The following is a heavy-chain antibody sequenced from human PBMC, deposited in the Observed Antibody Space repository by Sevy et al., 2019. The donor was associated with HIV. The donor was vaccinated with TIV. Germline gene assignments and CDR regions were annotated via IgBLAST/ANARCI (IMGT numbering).Heavy chain of an antibody. D-gene: IGHD3-10*02. J-gene: IGHJ4*02. CDR2: FSFGCGKI. CDR3: AREGCSKPHDY. CDR1: GFTFSSYA. Sequence: GGSLRLSCAASGFTFSSYAMSWVLQAPGKGLEWVSTFSFGCGKINYADSVKGRFTISRDNSKNTLYLQMHSLRAEDTAVYYCAREGCSKPHDYWGQGTLVTVSS. V-gene: IGHV3-23*01.